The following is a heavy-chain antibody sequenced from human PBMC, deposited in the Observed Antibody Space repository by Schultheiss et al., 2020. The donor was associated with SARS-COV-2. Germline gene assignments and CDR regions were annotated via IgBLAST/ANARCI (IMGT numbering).Heavy chain of an antibody. Sequence: SETLSLTCTVYGGSFSGYYWSWIRQPPGKGLEWIGEINHSGSTNYKASLKSRVTISVDTSKNQVSLKLSSVTAEDTAVYYCARHPRWLPVDYWGQGTLVTVSS. J-gene: IGHJ4*02. CDR2: INHSGST. D-gene: IGHD5-24*01. V-gene: IGHV4-34*01. CDR1: GGSFSGYY. CDR3: ARHPRWLPVDY.